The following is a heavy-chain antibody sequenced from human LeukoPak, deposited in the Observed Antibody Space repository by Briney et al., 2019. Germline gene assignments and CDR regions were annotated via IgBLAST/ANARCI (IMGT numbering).Heavy chain of an antibody. D-gene: IGHD4-17*01. CDR2: VSGSGSHT. CDR3: AKEVLGGNYGDYAVDY. V-gene: IGHV3-23*01. Sequence: GGSLRLSCAAAGFTFTTYAMSWVSPAPGEGLGWVSRVSGSGSHTYYADSVKGRFTISRDNSKNTLDLQMHSLRAEDTALYYCAKEVLGGNYGDYAVDYWGQGTLVTVSS. CDR1: GFTFTTYA. J-gene: IGHJ4*02.